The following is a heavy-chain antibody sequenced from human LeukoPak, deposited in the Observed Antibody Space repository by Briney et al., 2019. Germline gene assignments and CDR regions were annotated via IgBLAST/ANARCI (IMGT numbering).Heavy chain of an antibody. Sequence: ASXXVSCKASGYTFTGYYMHWVRQAPGQGVEWMGWINPNSGGTNYEQKFQGRVTITRDTSISTAYMELSRLRSDDTAVYYCARDKGWELLKYYFDYWGQGTLVTVSS. CDR1: GYTFTGYY. V-gene: IGHV1-2*02. CDR2: INPNSGGT. CDR3: ARDKGWELLKYYFDY. J-gene: IGHJ4*02. D-gene: IGHD1-26*01.